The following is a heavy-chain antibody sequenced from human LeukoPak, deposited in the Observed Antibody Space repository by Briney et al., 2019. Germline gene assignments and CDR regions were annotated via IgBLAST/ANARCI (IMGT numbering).Heavy chain of an antibody. V-gene: IGHV3-30*02. D-gene: IGHD4-23*01. Sequence: GGSLRLSCAASGFTFSSYGMHWVRQAPGQGLEWVAFIRYDESDQYYTDSVKGRFTISRDNSKSTLHLQMNRPKVADTAVYYCAKGYGGSHFDYWGQGALVAVSS. CDR2: IRYDESDQ. CDR1: GFTFSSYG. J-gene: IGHJ4*02. CDR3: AKGYGGSHFDY.